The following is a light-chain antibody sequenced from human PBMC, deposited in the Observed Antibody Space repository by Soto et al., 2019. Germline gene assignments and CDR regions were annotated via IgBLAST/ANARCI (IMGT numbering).Light chain of an antibody. Sequence: QSVLTQPPSACGTPGQRGTISCSGSSSNVGRNTVNWYQQLPGTAPKLLIYSNNQRPSGVPDRFSGSKSGTSASLAISGLQSEDEADYYCAAWDDSLNAVVFGGGTKVTVL. CDR2: SNN. CDR3: AAWDDSLNAVV. CDR1: SSNVGRNT. V-gene: IGLV1-44*01. J-gene: IGLJ2*01.